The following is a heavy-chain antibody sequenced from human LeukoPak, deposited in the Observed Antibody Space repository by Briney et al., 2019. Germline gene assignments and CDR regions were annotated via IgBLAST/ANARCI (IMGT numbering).Heavy chain of an antibody. D-gene: IGHD5-24*01. CDR3: SRERDGYKIFDY. CDR1: GGSISSGGYY. CDR2: IYYSGST. Sequence: SETLSLTCTVSGGSISSGGYYWGWIRQHPGRGLEWIGYIYYSGSTYYNPSLKSRVTISVDTSKNQFSLKLSSVTAADTAVYYGSRERDGYKIFDYWGQGTLVTVSS. V-gene: IGHV4-31*03. J-gene: IGHJ4*02.